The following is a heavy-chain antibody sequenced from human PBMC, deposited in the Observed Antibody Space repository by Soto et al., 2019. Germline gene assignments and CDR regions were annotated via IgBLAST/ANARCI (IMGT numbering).Heavy chain of an antibody. CDR1: GGSINIDNYS. CDR3: ARQDDFWSGSGWFDP. Sequence: PSETMYLPCTVSGGSINIDNYSVGWIRQPPGKGLEWIGIIFYNGFTYYSPSLKSRVTISVDTSKNQFSLKLTSVTAADTAVYYCARQDDFWSGSGWFDPWGQGTLVTVSS. V-gene: IGHV4-39*01. CDR2: IFYNGFT. D-gene: IGHD3-3*01. J-gene: IGHJ5*02.